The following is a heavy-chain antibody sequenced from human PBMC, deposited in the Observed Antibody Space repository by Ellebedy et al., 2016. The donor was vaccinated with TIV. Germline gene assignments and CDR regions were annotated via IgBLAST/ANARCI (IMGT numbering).Heavy chain of an antibody. CDR1: RIAFDLYG. V-gene: IGHV3-30*18. CDR3: AKDRSKEVQWLDDPFDI. CDR2: ISFDGGNQ. D-gene: IGHD6-19*01. J-gene: IGHJ3*02. Sequence: GGSLRLXXVASRIAFDLYGMHWVRQAPGRGLEWVAVISFDGGNQYYADSVQGRFTISRDNSKNTLFLQMTSLRPEDTAVYFRAKDRSKEVQWLDDPFDIWGRGTMVTVSS.